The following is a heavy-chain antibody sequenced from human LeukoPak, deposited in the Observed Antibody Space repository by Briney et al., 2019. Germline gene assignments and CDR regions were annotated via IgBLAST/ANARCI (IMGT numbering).Heavy chain of an antibody. CDR1: GYSFTSQW. D-gene: IGHD5-18*01. J-gene: IGHJ4*02. CDR2: IYPDDSDT. CDR3: ARLTGIQLWSYYFDY. Sequence: GESLKISCKGSGYSFTSQWIAWVRQMPGKGLEWMGLIYPDDSDTRYNPSFQGQVTISADKSISTAYLQWSSLKASDTATYYCARLTGIQLWSYYFDYWGQGTLVTVSS. V-gene: IGHV5-51*01.